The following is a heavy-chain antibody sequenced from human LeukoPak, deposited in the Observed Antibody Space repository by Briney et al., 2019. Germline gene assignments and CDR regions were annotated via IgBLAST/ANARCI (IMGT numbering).Heavy chain of an antibody. D-gene: IGHD2-15*01. V-gene: IGHV3-21*01. J-gene: IGHJ5*01. Sequence: TGGSLRLSCAASGFTFSSYSMNWVRQAPGKGLEWVSSISISSSYIYYADSVKGRFTISRDNAKNSLYLQMNSLRAEDTAAYYCARDQYCSGDNCYSFTWFDSWGEGTLVTVSP. CDR1: GFTFSSYS. CDR2: ISISSSYI. CDR3: ARDQYCSGDNCYSFTWFDS.